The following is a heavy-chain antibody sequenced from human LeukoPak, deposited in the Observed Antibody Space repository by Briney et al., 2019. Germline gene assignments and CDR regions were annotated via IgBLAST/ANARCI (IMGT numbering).Heavy chain of an antibody. J-gene: IGHJ4*02. Sequence: GASVKVSCKASGFSFTGYFMHWVRQAPGQGPEWMGRIDPNNGSTNYALKFQGRVTRTRDTRSTTAYMDLSRLRSDDTAVYYCARGPHDTAYSFDQGGQGTLVTVSS. CDR3: ARGPHDTAYSFDQ. V-gene: IGHV1-2*06. CDR2: IDPNNGST. CDR1: GFSFTGYF. D-gene: IGHD3-9*01.